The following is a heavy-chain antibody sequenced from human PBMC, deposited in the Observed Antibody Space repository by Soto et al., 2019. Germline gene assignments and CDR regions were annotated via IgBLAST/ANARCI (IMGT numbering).Heavy chain of an antibody. Sequence: GASVKVSCKVSGYTLTDLSMQWVRQAPGKGLEWMGGFDPEDGETIYAQKFQGRVTMTEDTATDTAYMELSSLRSEDTAVYYCATHRSGRFLEWLPEGSLGYSGQGTLVTVSS. CDR1: GYTLTDLS. J-gene: IGHJ4*02. CDR3: ATHRSGRFLEWLPEGSLGY. D-gene: IGHD3-3*01. V-gene: IGHV1-24*01. CDR2: FDPEDGET.